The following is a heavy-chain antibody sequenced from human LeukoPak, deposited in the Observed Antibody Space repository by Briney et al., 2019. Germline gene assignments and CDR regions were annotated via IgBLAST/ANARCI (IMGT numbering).Heavy chain of an antibody. CDR1: GYTFTTYG. D-gene: IGHD5-12*01. CDR3: ARSDIVLSSQNDY. V-gene: IGHV1-18*01. J-gene: IGHJ4*02. Sequence: SVTVSCKDSGYTFTTYGISWARQAPGQGREWMGWISTYNGNTKYVQKLQGRVTMTTDTSTSTAYMELRSLRSDDTAVYYCARSDIVLSSQNDYWGQGTLVTVSS. CDR2: ISTYNGNT.